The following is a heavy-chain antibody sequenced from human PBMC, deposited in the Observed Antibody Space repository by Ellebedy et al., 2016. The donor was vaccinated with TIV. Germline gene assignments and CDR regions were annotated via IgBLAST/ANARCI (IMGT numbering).Heavy chain of an antibody. CDR1: GFTFSDYY. Sequence: GGSLRLSCAASGFTFSDYYMSWIRQAPGKGLEWVSHIGSSGSTIYYADSVKGRFTISRDNAKSSLYLQMYNLRADDTAVYYCARETWFGELLSVEYWGQGTLVTVSS. CDR2: IGSSGSTI. CDR3: ARETWFGELLSVEY. D-gene: IGHD3-10*01. V-gene: IGHV3-11*01. J-gene: IGHJ4*02.